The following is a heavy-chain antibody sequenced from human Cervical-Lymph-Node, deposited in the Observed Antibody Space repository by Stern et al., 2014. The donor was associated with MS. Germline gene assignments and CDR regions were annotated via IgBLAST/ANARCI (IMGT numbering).Heavy chain of an antibody. Sequence: QVQLQESGPGLVNPSQTLSLTCTVSGGSVSSTDYYWSWIRKPPGKGLEWIGYIYYSGTTYYNPSLKSRLTISIDTSKKQFSLKLSSVTAADTALYYCARVVRGTLGMDVWGQGTTVIVSS. CDR2: IYYSGTT. CDR3: ARVVRGTLGMDV. V-gene: IGHV4-30-4*01. D-gene: IGHD2-21*01. CDR1: GGSVSSTDYY. J-gene: IGHJ6*02.